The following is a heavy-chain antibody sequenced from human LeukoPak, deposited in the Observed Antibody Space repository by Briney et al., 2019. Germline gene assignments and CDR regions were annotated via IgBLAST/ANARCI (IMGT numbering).Heavy chain of an antibody. CDR2: IYTSGST. Sequence: SETLSLTCTVSGGSISSYYWSWIRQPAGKGLEWIGRIYTSGSTNYNPSLKSRVTMSVDTSKNQFSLKLSSVIAADTAVYYCARRRYDASGYYPSRGRYFDYWGQGTLVTVSS. J-gene: IGHJ4*02. D-gene: IGHD3-22*01. CDR3: ARRRYDASGYYPSRGRYFDY. CDR1: GGSISSYY. V-gene: IGHV4-4*07.